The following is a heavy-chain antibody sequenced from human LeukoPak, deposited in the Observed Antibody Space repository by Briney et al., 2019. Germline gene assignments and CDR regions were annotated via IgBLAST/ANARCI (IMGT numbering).Heavy chain of an antibody. CDR3: ARGYEYYYYYGMDV. V-gene: IGHV3-11*01. Sequence: GSLRLSCAASGFTFDDYHMSWIRQAPGKGLEWVSYISSSGSTIYYADSVKGRFTISRDNAKNSLYLQMNSLRAEDTAVYYCARGYEYYYYYGMDVWGQGTTVTVSS. J-gene: IGHJ6*02. D-gene: IGHD1-1*01. CDR1: GFTFDDYH. CDR2: ISSSGSTI.